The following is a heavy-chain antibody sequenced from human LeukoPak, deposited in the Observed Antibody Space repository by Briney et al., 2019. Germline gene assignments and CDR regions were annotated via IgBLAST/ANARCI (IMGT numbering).Heavy chain of an antibody. V-gene: IGHV3-23*01. CDR2: IFPSGGEI. CDR1: GFTFSTFA. CDR3: AKGGVAYRSLYFDF. J-gene: IGHJ4*02. D-gene: IGHD2-8*02. Sequence: GGSLRLSCAASGFTFSTFAMIWVRQPPGKGLEWVSSIFPSGGEIHYADSVKGRFTISRDNSKNTVYLQMSSLRAEDTAVYYCAKGGVAYRSLYFDFWGQGTLVTVSS.